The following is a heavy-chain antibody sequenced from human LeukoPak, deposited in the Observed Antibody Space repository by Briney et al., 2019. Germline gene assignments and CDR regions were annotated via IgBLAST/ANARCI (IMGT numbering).Heavy chain of an antibody. Sequence: GGSLRLSCVASGFTFGNSWMHWARHVPGKGLLWVSRINIDGTNTKYADSVKGRFTISRDNAKNTLYLQMNTLRAEDTAVYYCARDQSQAGPTTVDYWGQGTLVTISS. D-gene: IGHD1-14*01. CDR2: INIDGTNT. J-gene: IGHJ4*02. CDR1: GFTFGNSW. CDR3: ARDQSQAGPTTVDY. V-gene: IGHV3-74*03.